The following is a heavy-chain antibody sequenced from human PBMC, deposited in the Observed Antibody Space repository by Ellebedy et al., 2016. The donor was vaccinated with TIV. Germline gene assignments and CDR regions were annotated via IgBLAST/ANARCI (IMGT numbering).Heavy chain of an antibody. J-gene: IGHJ4*02. CDR1: GGSISSSNW. CDR3: ASASPVVVVPAATPGAFDY. Sequence: SETLSLXCAVSGGSISSSNWWSWVRQPPGKGLEWIGEIYHSGSTNYNPSLKSRVTISVDTSKNQFSLKLSSVTAADTAVYYCASASPVVVVPAATPGAFDYWGQGTLVTVSS. V-gene: IGHV4-4*02. D-gene: IGHD2-2*01. CDR2: IYHSGST.